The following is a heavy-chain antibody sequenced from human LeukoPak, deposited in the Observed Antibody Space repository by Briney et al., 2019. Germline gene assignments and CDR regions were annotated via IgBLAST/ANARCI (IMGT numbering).Heavy chain of an antibody. CDR3: ARAGDILLVSYFHYYGMDV. D-gene: IGHD7-27*01. CDR2: INGDGRNI. CDR1: GFTFSSYW. Sequence: GGSLRLSCVASGFTFSSYWMHWVRQDPRKGLVWVSRINGDGRNINYADSVRGRFTISRDNAKNSLYLQMNSLRADDTAVYYCARAGDILLVSYFHYYGMDVWGQGTTVIVSS. V-gene: IGHV3-74*01. J-gene: IGHJ6*02.